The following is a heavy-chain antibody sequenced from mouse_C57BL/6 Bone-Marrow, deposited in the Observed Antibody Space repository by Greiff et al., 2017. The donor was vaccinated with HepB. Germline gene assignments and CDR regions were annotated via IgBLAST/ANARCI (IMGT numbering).Heavy chain of an antibody. CDR1: GYTFTGYW. CDR3: ARWGSTGSSYPAWFAY. V-gene: IGHV1-9*01. D-gene: IGHD1-1*01. J-gene: IGHJ3*01. CDR2: ILPGSGST. Sequence: QVQLKQSGAELMKPGASVKLSCKAPGYTFTGYWIEWVKQRPGHGLEWIGEILPGSGSTNYNEKFKGKATFTADTSSNTAHMQLSSLTTEDSAIYYCARWGSTGSSYPAWFAYWGQGTLVTVSA.